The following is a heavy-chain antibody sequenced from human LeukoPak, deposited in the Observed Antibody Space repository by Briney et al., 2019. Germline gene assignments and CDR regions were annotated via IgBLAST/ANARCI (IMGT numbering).Heavy chain of an antibody. D-gene: IGHD3-3*01. Sequence: PGGSLRLSCAASGFAFSTYAMHWVRQAPGKGLEWVAVISYDGSVKYYADSVKGRFTISRDNSKNTLYLQMNSLRAEDTAVYYCARDPPEVVEWLPQFDYWGQGTLVTVSS. CDR1: GFAFSTYA. J-gene: IGHJ4*02. CDR2: ISYDGSVK. CDR3: ARDPPEVVEWLPQFDY. V-gene: IGHV3-30-3*01.